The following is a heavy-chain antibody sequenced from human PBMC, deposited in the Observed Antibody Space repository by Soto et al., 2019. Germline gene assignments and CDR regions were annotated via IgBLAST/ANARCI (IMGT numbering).Heavy chain of an antibody. CDR3: ARTYSSSSSRWFDP. CDR1: GGSISSGGYY. CDR2: IYYSGST. Sequence: SETLSLTCTVSGGSISSGGYYWSWIRQHPGKGLEWIGYIYYSGSTYYNPSLKSRVTISVDTSKNQFSLKLSSVTAADTAVYYCARTYSSSSSRWFDPWGQGTLVTVSS. V-gene: IGHV4-31*03. J-gene: IGHJ5*02. D-gene: IGHD6-6*01.